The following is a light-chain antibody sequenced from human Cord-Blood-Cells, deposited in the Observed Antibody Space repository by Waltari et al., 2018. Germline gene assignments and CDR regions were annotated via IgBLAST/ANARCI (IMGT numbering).Light chain of an antibody. CDR3: QQRVT. J-gene: IGKJ3*01. V-gene: IGKV1-5*01. CDR2: DAS. CDR1: QSISSW. Sequence: DIQMTQSPSTLSASVGDRVTITCRASQSISSWLAWYQQKPGKAPKLLIYDASSLESGVPSRFSGSGSGTEFTRTISSLQPDDFATYYCQQRVTFGPGTKVDIK.